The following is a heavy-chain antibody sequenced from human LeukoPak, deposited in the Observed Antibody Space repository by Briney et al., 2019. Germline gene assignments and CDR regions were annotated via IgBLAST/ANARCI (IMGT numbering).Heavy chain of an antibody. J-gene: IGHJ4*02. V-gene: IGHV1-24*01. Sequence: GASVKVSCEVSGYTLTELSMHWVRQAPGKGLEWMGGLDPEDGETVYAQKFQGRVTMTEDTSTDTAYMELSSLRSDDTAVYYCATDRDSSNWYNYWGQGTLVTVSS. CDR2: LDPEDGET. CDR3: ATDRDSSNWYNY. D-gene: IGHD6-13*01. CDR1: GYTLTELS.